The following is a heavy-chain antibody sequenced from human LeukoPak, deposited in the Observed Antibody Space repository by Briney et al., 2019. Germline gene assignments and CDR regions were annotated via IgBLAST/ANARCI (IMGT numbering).Heavy chain of an antibody. Sequence: GGSLRLSCAASGFTFSSYGMHWVRQAPGKGLEWVAFIRYDGSNKYYADSVKGRFTISRDNSKNTLYLQMNSLRAEDTAVYYCAKVDDSSGYYYLVGAFDIWGQGTMVTVSS. V-gene: IGHV3-30*02. CDR1: GFTFSSYG. CDR3: AKVDDSSGYYYLVGAFDI. J-gene: IGHJ3*02. D-gene: IGHD3-22*01. CDR2: IRYDGSNK.